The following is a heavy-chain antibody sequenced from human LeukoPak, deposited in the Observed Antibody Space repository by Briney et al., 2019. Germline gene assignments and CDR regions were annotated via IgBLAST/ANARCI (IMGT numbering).Heavy chain of an antibody. Sequence: SETLSPTCTVSGGSISSYYWSWIRQPAGKGLEWIGRIYTSGSTNYNPSLKSRVTMSVDTSKNQFSLKLSSVTAADTAVYYCAREVWIQLWLGWFDPWGQGTLVTVSS. J-gene: IGHJ5*02. D-gene: IGHD5-18*01. V-gene: IGHV4-4*07. CDR1: GGSISSYY. CDR2: IYTSGST. CDR3: AREVWIQLWLGWFDP.